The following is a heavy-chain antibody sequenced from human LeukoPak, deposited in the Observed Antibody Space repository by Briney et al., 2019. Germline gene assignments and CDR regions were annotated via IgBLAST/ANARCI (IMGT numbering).Heavy chain of an antibody. J-gene: IGHJ4*02. CDR2: LSPEGSSF. D-gene: IGHD1-26*01. CDR3: TRSPSLGGSYWGFDY. CDR1: VFTFSIYS. V-gene: IGHV3-74*01. Sequence: PGGSLRLSCAASVFTFSIYSMHWVRQAPGKGLVWVSRLSPEGSSFIYADSVKGRFTVSRDNAKNTLYLQMNSLRADDTAVYYCTRSPSLGGSYWGFDYWGQGTLVTVSS.